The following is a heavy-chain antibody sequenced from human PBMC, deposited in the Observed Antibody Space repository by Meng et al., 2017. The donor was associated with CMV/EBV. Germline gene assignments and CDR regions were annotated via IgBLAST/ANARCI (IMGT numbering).Heavy chain of an antibody. V-gene: IGHV1-69*02. CDR1: GGTFSSYT. Sequence: SVKVSCKASGGTFSSYTISWVRQAPGQGLEWMGRIIPILGIANYAQKFQGRVTITADKSTSTAYMELSSLRSEDTAVYYCARVDAAISKDSYYYYGMDVWGQGTTVTVSS. CDR2: IIPILGIA. D-gene: IGHD2-2*01. J-gene: IGHJ6*02. CDR3: ARVDAAISKDSYYYYGMDV.